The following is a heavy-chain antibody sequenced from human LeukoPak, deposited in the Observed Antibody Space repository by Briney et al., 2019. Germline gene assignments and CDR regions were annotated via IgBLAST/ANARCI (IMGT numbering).Heavy chain of an antibody. D-gene: IGHD5-24*01. Sequence: LETLSLTCTVSGGSISTYYWSWIRQPPGKGLEWIGYVYYSGSTNYNPSLKSRVTISLDTSKNQFSLMLSSVTAADTAVYFCARGERRDGYTFGYWGQGTLVTVSS. CDR1: GGSISTYY. CDR2: VYYSGST. V-gene: IGHV4-59*01. CDR3: ARGERRDGYTFGY. J-gene: IGHJ4*02.